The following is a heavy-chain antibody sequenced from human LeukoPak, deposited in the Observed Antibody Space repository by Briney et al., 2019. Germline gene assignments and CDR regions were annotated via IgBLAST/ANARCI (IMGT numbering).Heavy chain of an antibody. CDR2: ISSSGSTI. V-gene: IGHV3-11*04. CDR3: ARGRHYYGSGSYRY. Sequence: GGSLRLSCVASGFTLRSYVMSWIRQAPGKGLEWVSYISSSGSTIYYADSVKGRFTISRDNAKNSLYLQMNSLRAEDTAVHYCARGRHYYGSGSYRYWGQGTLVTVSS. J-gene: IGHJ4*02. D-gene: IGHD3-10*01. CDR1: GFTLRSYV.